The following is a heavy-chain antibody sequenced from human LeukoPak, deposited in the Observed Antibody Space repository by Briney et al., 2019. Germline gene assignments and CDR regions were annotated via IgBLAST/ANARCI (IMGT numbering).Heavy chain of an antibody. V-gene: IGHV3-7*01. CDR2: IKQDGSGK. CDR3: ARGLHFRVYDSSDYYPY. J-gene: IGHJ4*02. Sequence: GGTLRLSCAASGFTSSSYWMSWVRQAPGKGLEWVANIKQDGSGKYYVDSVKGRFTISRDNAKNSLYLQMNSLRAEDTAVYYCARGLHFRVYDSSDYYPYWGQGTLVTVSS. CDR1: GFTSSSYW. D-gene: IGHD3-22*01.